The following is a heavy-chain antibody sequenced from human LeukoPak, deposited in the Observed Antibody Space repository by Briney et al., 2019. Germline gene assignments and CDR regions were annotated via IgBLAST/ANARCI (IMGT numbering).Heavy chain of an antibody. J-gene: IGHJ6*03. Sequence: SGGSLRLSCAASGFTFSDYAMNWVRQAPGKGLEWVSYISSSGSIIYYADSVKGRFTISRDNAKNSLYLQMNSLRAEDTAVYYCARRVAAAGSTGLRYIDVWGKGTTVTVSS. CDR3: ARRVAAAGSTGLRYIDV. CDR1: GFTFSDYA. D-gene: IGHD6-13*01. V-gene: IGHV3-11*04. CDR2: ISSSGSII.